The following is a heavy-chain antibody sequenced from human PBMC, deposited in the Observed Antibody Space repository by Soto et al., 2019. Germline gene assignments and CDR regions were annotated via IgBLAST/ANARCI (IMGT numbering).Heavy chain of an antibody. CDR2: IYYSGST. CDR3: ARSNGDYYFDY. V-gene: IGHV4-59*08. J-gene: IGHJ4*02. CDR1: GGSISSYY. D-gene: IGHD7-27*01. Sequence: SETLSLTCTVSGGSISSYYWSWIRQPPGKGLEWIGYIYYSGSTNYNPSLKSRVTISVDTSKNQFSLKLSSVTAADTAVYYCARSNGDYYFDYWGQGTLVTVSS.